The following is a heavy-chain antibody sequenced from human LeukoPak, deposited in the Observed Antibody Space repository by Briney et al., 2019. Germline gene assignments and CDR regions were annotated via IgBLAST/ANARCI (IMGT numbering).Heavy chain of an antibody. CDR3: ARAEGIIIAAAFDY. D-gene: IGHD6-13*01. Sequence: SETLSLTCTVSGGSISSYYWSWIRQPPGKGLEWIGYIYYSGSTNYNPSLKSRVTISVDTSKNQFSLKLSSVTAADTAVYYCARAEGIIIAAAFDYWGQGTLVTVSS. CDR1: GGSISSYY. CDR2: IYYSGST. J-gene: IGHJ4*02. V-gene: IGHV4-59*01.